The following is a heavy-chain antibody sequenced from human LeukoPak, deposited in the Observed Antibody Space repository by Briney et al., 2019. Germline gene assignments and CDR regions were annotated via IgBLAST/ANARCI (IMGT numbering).Heavy chain of an antibody. V-gene: IGHV3-48*01. CDR1: GFIFSNSG. CDR2: ISSSSSTI. Sequence: GGSLRLSCAASGFIFSNSGMTWVRQAPGKGLEWVSYISSSSSTIYYADSVKGRFTISRDNARNSLYLQMNSLRAEDTAVYYCARDKGVSGYSIDYWGQGTLVTVSS. J-gene: IGHJ4*02. CDR3: ARDKGVSGYSIDY. D-gene: IGHD3-22*01.